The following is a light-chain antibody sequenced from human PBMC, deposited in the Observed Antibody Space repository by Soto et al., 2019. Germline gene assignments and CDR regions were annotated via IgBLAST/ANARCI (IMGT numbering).Light chain of an antibody. V-gene: IGKV3-20*01. Sequence: EIVLTQSPGTLYLSPGERVTLSCRASQSVTSSYLAWYQQKPGQAPRLLIYGASTRATGIPDRFSGSGSGTDFTLTISRLEPEDFAVYYCQQYGSSRLTFGGGTKVEIK. J-gene: IGKJ4*01. CDR2: GAS. CDR3: QQYGSSRLT. CDR1: QSVTSSY.